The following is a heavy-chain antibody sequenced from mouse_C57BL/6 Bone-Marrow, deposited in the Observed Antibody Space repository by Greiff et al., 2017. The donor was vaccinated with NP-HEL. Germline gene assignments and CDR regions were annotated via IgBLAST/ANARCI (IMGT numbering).Heavy chain of an antibody. J-gene: IGHJ3*01. D-gene: IGHD2-4*01. CDR3: TRVGLRRNWFAY. Sequence: VQLKESGEGLVKPGGSLKLSCAASGFTFSSYAMSWVRQTPEKRLEWVAYISSGGDYIYYADTVKGRFTISRDNARNTLYLQMSSLKSEDTAMYYCTRVGLRRNWFAYWGQGTLVTVSA. CDR1: GFTFSSYA. CDR2: ISSGGDYI. V-gene: IGHV5-9-1*02.